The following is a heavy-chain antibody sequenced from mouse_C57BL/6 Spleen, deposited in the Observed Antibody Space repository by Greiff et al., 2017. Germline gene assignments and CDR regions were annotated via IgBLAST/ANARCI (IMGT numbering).Heavy chain of an antibody. J-gene: IGHJ2*01. CDR1: GFTFSDYG. CDR3: ARTYVSLYY. Sequence: DVMLVESGGGLVQPGGSLKLSCAASGFTFSDYGMHWVRQAPGKGLEWVAYISSGSSTIYYADTVKGRFTISRDNAKNTLFLQMTSLMSEDTAMYYCARTYVSLYYWGQGTTLTVAS. CDR2: ISSGSSTI. V-gene: IGHV5-17*01. D-gene: IGHD1-1*01.